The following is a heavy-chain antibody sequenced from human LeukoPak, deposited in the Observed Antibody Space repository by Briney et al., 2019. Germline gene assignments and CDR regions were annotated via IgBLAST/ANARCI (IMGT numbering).Heavy chain of an antibody. V-gene: IGHV1-2*02. J-gene: IGHJ4*02. Sequence: ASVKVSCKASGYTFTGYYMHWVRQAPGQGLEWMGWINPNSGGTSYAQKFQGRVTMTRDTSISTAYMELSRLRSDDTAVYYCARGRATVTPEAVDYWGQGTLVTVSS. D-gene: IGHD4-17*01. CDR1: GYTFTGYY. CDR2: INPNSGGT. CDR3: ARGRATVTPEAVDY.